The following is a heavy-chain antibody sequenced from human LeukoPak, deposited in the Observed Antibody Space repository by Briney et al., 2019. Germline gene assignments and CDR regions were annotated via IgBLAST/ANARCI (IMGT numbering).Heavy chain of an antibody. V-gene: IGHV3-21*05. D-gene: IGHD2-15*01. CDR3: ARVLRYCSGGNCYCGGLGYMDV. Sequence: GGSLRLSCAASGFTFSSYWRNWVRQAPGKGLEWVSYISSSSSFGYYADSVKGPFTIYRDNDKNSLFLQMNSLRAEDTDVYYCARVLRYCSGGNCYCGGLGYMDVWGKGTTVSISS. CDR2: ISSSSSFG. CDR1: GFTFSSYW. J-gene: IGHJ6*03.